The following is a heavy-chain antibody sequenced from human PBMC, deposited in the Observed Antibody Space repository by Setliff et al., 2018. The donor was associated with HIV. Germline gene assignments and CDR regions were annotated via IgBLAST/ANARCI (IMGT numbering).Heavy chain of an antibody. CDR3: AKGPWAAPDSAY. CDR1: GYTFPVYI. J-gene: IGHJ4*02. Sequence: ASVKVSCKTSGYTFPVYIMHWVRQAPGQGLEWMGWINPNSGDTKYAQNFQGRVTMTRDTSVSTAYMELERLKSDDPAVYYCAKGPWAAPDSAYWGQGSLVTVSS. V-gene: IGHV1-2*02. CDR2: INPNSGDT. D-gene: IGHD6-13*01.